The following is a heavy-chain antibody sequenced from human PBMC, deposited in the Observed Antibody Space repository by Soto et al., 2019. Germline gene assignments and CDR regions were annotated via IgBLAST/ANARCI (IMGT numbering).Heavy chain of an antibody. V-gene: IGHV1-2*02. D-gene: IGHD1-26*01. CDR1: GYTVTDYY. Sequence: QVQLVQSGTEVKKPGASVTVSCKASGYTVTDYYILWVRQAPGQGLEWMGWIDPRSAATIYAQKFQDRVTMTRDTSISTAYMDLSRLRSDDTAVYYCARDDYGIYPYWGQGTLVTVSS. CDR2: IDPRSAAT. CDR3: ARDDYGIYPY. J-gene: IGHJ4*02.